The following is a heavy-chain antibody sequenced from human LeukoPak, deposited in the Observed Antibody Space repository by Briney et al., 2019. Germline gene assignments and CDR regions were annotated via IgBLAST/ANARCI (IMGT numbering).Heavy chain of an antibody. CDR2: IYSGGST. J-gene: IGHJ4*02. V-gene: IGHV3-66*01. CDR3: ARGSITGTPYLFDY. CDR1: GFTVSSNY. Sequence: GGSLRLSCAASGFTVSSNYMSWVRQAPGKGLEWVSAIYSGGSTYYADSVKGRFTISRDNSKNTLYLQMNSLRAEDTAVYYCARGSITGTPYLFDYWGQGTLVTVSS. D-gene: IGHD1-20*01.